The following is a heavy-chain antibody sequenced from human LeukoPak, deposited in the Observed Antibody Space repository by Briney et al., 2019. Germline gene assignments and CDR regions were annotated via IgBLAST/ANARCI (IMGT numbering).Heavy chain of an antibody. CDR2: MNPNSGNT. J-gene: IGHJ3*02. Sequence: ASVKVSCKASGGAFSSYAINWARQATGQGLEWMGWMNPNSGNTGYAQKFQGRVTMTRNTSISTAYMELSSLRSEDTAVYYCAKDREHIVVVIAPDAFDIWGQGTMVTVSS. D-gene: IGHD2-21*01. V-gene: IGHV1-8*02. CDR3: AKDREHIVVVIAPDAFDI. CDR1: GGAFSSYA.